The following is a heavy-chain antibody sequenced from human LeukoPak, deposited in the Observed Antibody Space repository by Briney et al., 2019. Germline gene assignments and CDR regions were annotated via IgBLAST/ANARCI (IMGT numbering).Heavy chain of an antibody. CDR3: AKEGDSSGRYYYYYYMDV. D-gene: IGHD6-19*01. J-gene: IGHJ6*03. Sequence: PGGSLRLSCAASGFTFSTYAMTWVRQAPGKGLEWVSDISGSGGNTYYADSVKGRFTISRDNSKNTLYLQMNSLRGEDTAIYYRAKEGDSSGRYYYYYYMDVWGKGTTVTVSS. CDR1: GFTFSTYA. CDR2: ISGSGGNT. V-gene: IGHV3-23*01.